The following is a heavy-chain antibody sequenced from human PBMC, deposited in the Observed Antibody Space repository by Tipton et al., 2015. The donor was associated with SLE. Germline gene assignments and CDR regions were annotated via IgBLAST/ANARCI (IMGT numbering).Heavy chain of an antibody. D-gene: IGHD6-19*01. CDR1: GGSISSGSYY. V-gene: IGHV4-61*09. Sequence: LRLSCTVSGGSISSGSYYWSWIRQPAGKGLEWIGYIYTSGSTNYNPSLKSRVTISVDTSKNQFSLKLSSVTAADTAVYYCEGSVAGTDYWGQGTLVTVSS. CDR2: IYTSGST. J-gene: IGHJ4*02. CDR3: EGSVAGTDY.